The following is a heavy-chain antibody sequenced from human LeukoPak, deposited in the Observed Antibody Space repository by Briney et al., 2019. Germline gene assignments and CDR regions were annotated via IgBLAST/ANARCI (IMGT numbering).Heavy chain of an antibody. J-gene: IGHJ6*03. CDR2: IYYSGST. CDR3: ASWGGGDSDYYYYYMDV. CDR1: GGSISSYY. D-gene: IGHD2-21*02. Sequence: KPSETLSLTCTVSGGSISSYYWSWIRQPPGKGLEWIGYIYYSGSTNYNPSLKSRVTISVDTSKNQFSLKLSSVTAADTAVYYCASWGGGDSDYYYYYMDVWGKGTTVTVSS. V-gene: IGHV4-59*01.